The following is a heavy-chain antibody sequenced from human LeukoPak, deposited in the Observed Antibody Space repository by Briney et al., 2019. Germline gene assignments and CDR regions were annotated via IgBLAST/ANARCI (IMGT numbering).Heavy chain of an antibody. CDR1: GGTFSSYA. CDR2: IIPIFGTA. D-gene: IGHD4-17*01. CDR3: ARGTNSGDYGFDY. Sequence: ASVKVSCKASGGTFSSYAISWVRQAPGQGLEWMGRIIPIFGTANYAQKFQGRVTITTDESTSTAYMELSSLRSEDTAVYYCARGTNSGDYGFDYWGQGTLVTVSS. J-gene: IGHJ4*02. V-gene: IGHV1-69*05.